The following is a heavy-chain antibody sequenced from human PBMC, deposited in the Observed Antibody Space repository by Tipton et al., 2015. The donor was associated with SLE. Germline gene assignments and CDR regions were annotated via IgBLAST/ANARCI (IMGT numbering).Heavy chain of an antibody. CDR1: KFTFSSYE. CDR3: ARDERTIPPPALDN. V-gene: IGHV3-48*03. J-gene: IGHJ4*02. Sequence: GSLRLSCVGSKFTFSSYEMTWVRQVPGTGLEWVSYISSSGKTIYYADSVKGRFTISRDNAKNSLYLQMNSLRDEDTAVYYCARDERTIPPPALDNWGQGTLVTVAS. CDR2: ISSSGKTI. D-gene: IGHD2-2*02.